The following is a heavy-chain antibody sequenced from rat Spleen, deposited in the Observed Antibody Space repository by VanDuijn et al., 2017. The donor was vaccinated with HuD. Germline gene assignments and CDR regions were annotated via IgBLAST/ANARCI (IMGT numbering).Heavy chain of an antibody. CDR2: ISYDSIST. CDR1: GLSFSNYD. D-gene: IGHD1-11*01. Sequence: EVQLVESGGGAVQPGRSMKLSCAASGLSFSNYDMAWVRQAPTKGLEWVTLISYDSISTYYRDSVKGRFTISRDNAKNTLYLQMDSLRSEDTATYYCARHYGGYSEYVMDAWGQGASVTVSS. V-gene: IGHV5-29*01. CDR3: ARHYGGYSEYVMDA. J-gene: IGHJ4*01.